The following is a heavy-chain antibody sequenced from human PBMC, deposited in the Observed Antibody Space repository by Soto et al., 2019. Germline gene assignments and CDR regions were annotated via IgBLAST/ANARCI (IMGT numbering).Heavy chain of an antibody. J-gene: IGHJ5*02. CDR2: IYYSGST. Sequence: PSETLSLTCTVSGGSISSYYWSWIRQRPGKGLEWIGYIYYSGSTNYNPSLKSRVTISVDTSKNQFSLKLSSVTAADTAVYYCARVYGDYLDPWGQGTLVTVSS. CDR3: ARVYGDYLDP. D-gene: IGHD4-17*01. CDR1: GGSISSYY. V-gene: IGHV4-59*01.